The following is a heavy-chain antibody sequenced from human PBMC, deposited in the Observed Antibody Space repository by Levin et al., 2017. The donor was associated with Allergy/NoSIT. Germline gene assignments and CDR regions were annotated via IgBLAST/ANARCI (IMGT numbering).Heavy chain of an antibody. CDR1: GYTLTELS. Sequence: ASVKVSCKVSGYTLTELSMHWVRQAPGKGLEWMGGFDPEDGETIYAQKFQGRVTMTEDTSTDTAYMELSSLRSEDTAVYYCATEAPDDFWSGYYSWGQGTLVTVSS. D-gene: IGHD3-3*01. CDR2: FDPEDGET. CDR3: ATEAPDDFWSGYYS. J-gene: IGHJ5*02. V-gene: IGHV1-24*01.